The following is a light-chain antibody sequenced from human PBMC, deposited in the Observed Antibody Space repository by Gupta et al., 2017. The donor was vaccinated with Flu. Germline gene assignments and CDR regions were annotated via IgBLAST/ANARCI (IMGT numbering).Light chain of an antibody. J-gene: IGKJ1*01. CDR1: QSIRSY. V-gene: IGKV1-5*03. CDR3: QQYRSNFWS. CDR2: KAS. Sequence: DIQMTQSPSTLSGSVGDRVTITCRASQSIRSYLAWYQQKPGKAPTLLIYKASVLESGVPPRFSGSGSGTDFTLTIRSLQPEDFATYYCQQYRSNFWSCGQGTKVEI.